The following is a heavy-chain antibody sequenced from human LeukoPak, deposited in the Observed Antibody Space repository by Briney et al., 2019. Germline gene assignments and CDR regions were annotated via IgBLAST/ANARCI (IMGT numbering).Heavy chain of an antibody. V-gene: IGHV4-34*01. CDR2: INHSGST. CDR1: GGSFSGYY. D-gene: IGHD1-26*01. J-gene: IGHJ4*02. Sequence: SETLSLTCAVYGGSFSGYYWSWIRQPPGKGLEWIGEINHSGSTNYNPSLKSRVTISVDTSKNQFSLKLSSVTAADTAVYYCARGLRSIVGGRLDYWGQGTLVTVSS. CDR3: ARGLRSIVGGRLDY.